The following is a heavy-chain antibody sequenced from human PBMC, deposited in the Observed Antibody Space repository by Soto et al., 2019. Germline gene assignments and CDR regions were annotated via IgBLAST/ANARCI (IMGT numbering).Heavy chain of an antibody. D-gene: IGHD2-15*01. CDR2: IYKSATT. CDR3: ARGRYCLTGRCFPNWFDS. V-gene: IGHV4-30-4*01. Sequence: SETLSLTCSVSGDSISTVDYFWAWVRQPPGQALEYIGYIYKSATTYYNPSFESRVAISPDTSKSQFSLNVTSLTAADTAVYFCARGRYCLTGRCFPNWFDSWGQGTLVTVSS. J-gene: IGHJ5*01. CDR1: GDSISTVDYF.